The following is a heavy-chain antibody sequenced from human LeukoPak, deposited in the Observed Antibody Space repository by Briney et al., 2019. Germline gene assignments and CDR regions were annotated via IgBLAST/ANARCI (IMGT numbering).Heavy chain of an antibody. CDR1: GFTFRSYE. V-gene: IGHV3-48*03. CDR2: LSNSGSTI. Sequence: GGSLRLSCAASGFTFRSYEMHWVRQAPGKGLEWVSYLSNSGSTIYYADSVKGRFTISRDNSKNTLYLQMNSLRAEDTAVYYCAKEAIAAAGEYYYYYMDVWGKGTTVTISS. J-gene: IGHJ6*03. CDR3: AKEAIAAAGEYYYYYMDV. D-gene: IGHD6-13*01.